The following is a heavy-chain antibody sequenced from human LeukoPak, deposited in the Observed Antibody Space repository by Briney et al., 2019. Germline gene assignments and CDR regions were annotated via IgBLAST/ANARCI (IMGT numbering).Heavy chain of an antibody. V-gene: IGHV4-39*01. D-gene: IGHD3-22*01. Sequence: PSETLSLTCTVSGGSISSTIYYWGWIRQPPGKGLEWIGSIYYSGSTYYNPSLKSRVTISVDTSKNQFSLKLSSVTAAETTVYLCTRHGPRYYYDTSGYYYFDYWGQGTLVTVSS. CDR3: TRHGPRYYYDTSGYYYFDY. CDR1: GGSISSTIYY. CDR2: IYYSGST. J-gene: IGHJ4*02.